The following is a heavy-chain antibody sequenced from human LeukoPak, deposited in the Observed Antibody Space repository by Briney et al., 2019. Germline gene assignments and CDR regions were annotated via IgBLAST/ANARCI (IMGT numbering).Heavy chain of an antibody. V-gene: IGHV4-4*07. CDR2: IYSSGTI. CDR1: GGSISTYY. D-gene: IGHD6-19*01. J-gene: IGHJ4*02. CDR3: ARDSAVAGVDY. Sequence: PSETLSLTCTVSGGSISTYYWSWIRQPVGRGLEWIGRIYSSGTINYNPSLKSRVTMSLDTPKNQFSLKLSSVTAADTAVYYCARDSAVAGVDYWGQGTLVTVSS.